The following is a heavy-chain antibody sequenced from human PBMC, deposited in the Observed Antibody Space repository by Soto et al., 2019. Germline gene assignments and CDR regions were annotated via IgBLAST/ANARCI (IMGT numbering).Heavy chain of an antibody. J-gene: IGHJ4*02. V-gene: IGHV3-7*01. CDR3: AKYSGSNGIEW. CDR2: MNHDGSEK. D-gene: IGHD1-26*01. CDR1: GFTFSTYW. Sequence: PGGSLRLSCAASGFTFSTYWMTWVRQAPGKGLEWVANMNHDGSEKHYVDSVKGRFSISRDNAKNSLYLQMNSLRAEDTAVYYCAKYSGSNGIEWWGQGTLVTVSS.